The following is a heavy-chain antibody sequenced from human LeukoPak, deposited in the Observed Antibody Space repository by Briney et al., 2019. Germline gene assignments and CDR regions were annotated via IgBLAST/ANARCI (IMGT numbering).Heavy chain of an antibody. V-gene: IGHV3-48*01. CDR1: GFTFSSYS. CDR2: ISSSSSTI. CDR3: ARASRVYYDSSGSNWYFDL. J-gene: IGHJ2*01. Sequence: GGSLRLSCAASGFTFSSYSMNWVRQAPGKGLEWVSYISSSSSTIYYADSVKGRFTISRDNAKNSLYLQMNSLRAEDTAVYYCARASRVYYDSSGSNWYFDLWGRGTLVTVSS. D-gene: IGHD3-22*01.